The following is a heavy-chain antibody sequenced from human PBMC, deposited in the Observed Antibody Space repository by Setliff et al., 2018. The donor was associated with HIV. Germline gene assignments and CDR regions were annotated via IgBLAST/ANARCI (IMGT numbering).Heavy chain of an antibody. D-gene: IGHD2-8*01. Sequence: GGSLRLSCVASGFTFSFHSMSWVRQAPGKGLEWVASISGAGGYKNYADSLKGRFSVSRDNAQNSLYLEMNSLRAEDTALYYCAREGVYLGRAFDVWGQGTTVTVSS. CDR2: ISGAGGYK. CDR3: AREGVYLGRAFDV. V-gene: IGHV3-21*03. CDR1: GFTFSFHS. J-gene: IGHJ3*01.